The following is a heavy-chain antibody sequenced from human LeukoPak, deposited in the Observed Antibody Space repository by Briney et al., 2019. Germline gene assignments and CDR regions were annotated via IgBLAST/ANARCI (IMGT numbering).Heavy chain of an antibody. CDR2: FFYSGST. V-gene: IGHV4-59*04. J-gene: IGHJ4*02. CDR3: ASGTSTYYELYF. Sequence: PGGSLRLSCAASGFTFSSYSMNWVRQPPGKGLEWIGSFFYSGSTYYNPSLKSRLTMSVDTSNNQFSLKLMSVTAADTAVYYCASGTSTYYELYFWGQGTLVTVSS. D-gene: IGHD2-2*01. CDR1: GFTFSSYSMN.